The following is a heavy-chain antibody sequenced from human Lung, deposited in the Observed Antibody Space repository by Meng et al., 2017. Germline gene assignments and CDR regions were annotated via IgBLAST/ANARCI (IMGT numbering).Heavy chain of an antibody. Sequence: EVQRVCAGGGLVQPGGSLRLSCAASGFTFSSYWMHWVRQAPGKGLVWVSRINTDGTTTTYADSVKGRFTISRDNAKNTLYLQMNSLRGEDTAVYYCARDVAGRGGYWGQGTLVTVSS. D-gene: IGHD2-15*01. CDR2: INTDGTTT. CDR1: GFTFSSYW. V-gene: IGHV3-74*01. CDR3: ARDVAGRGGY. J-gene: IGHJ4*02.